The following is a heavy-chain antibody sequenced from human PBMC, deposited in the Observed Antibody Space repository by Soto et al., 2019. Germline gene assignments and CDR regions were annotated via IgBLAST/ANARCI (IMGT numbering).Heavy chain of an antibody. V-gene: IGHV3-30*18. Sequence: QVQLVESGGGVVQPGRSLRLSCAASGFTFSSYGMHWVRQAPGKGLEWVAVISYDGSNKYYADSVKGRFTISRDNSKNTLYLQMNSLRAEDTAVYYCAKFVGKLSYSYYYGMDVWGQGTTVTVSS. J-gene: IGHJ6*02. CDR2: ISYDGSNK. CDR1: GFTFSSYG. D-gene: IGHD6-6*01. CDR3: AKFVGKLSYSYYYGMDV.